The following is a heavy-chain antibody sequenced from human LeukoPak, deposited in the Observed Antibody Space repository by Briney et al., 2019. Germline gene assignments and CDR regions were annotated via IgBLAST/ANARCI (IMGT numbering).Heavy chain of an antibody. CDR1: GFTFSSYS. CDR2: ISSSSSTI. Sequence: GGSLRLSCAASGFTFSSYSMNWVRQAPGKGLEWVSYISSSSSTIYYADSVKGRFTISRDNTKNSLYLQMNSLRAEDTAVYYCARGGGIPNDYWGQGTLVTVSS. D-gene: IGHD3-16*01. V-gene: IGHV3-48*04. J-gene: IGHJ4*02. CDR3: ARGGGIPNDY.